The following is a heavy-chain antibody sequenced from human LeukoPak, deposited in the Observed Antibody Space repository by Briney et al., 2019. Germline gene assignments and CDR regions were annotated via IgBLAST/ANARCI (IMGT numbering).Heavy chain of an antibody. CDR3: ARIGIAVAGTD. Sequence: SETLSLTCAVSGGSFSGYYWSWIRQPPGKGLEWIGEINHSGSTNYNPSLKSRVTISVDTSKNQFSLKLSSVTAADTAVYYCARIGIAVAGTDWGQGTLVTVSS. J-gene: IGHJ4*02. CDR1: GGSFSGYY. CDR2: INHSGST. D-gene: IGHD6-19*01. V-gene: IGHV4-34*01.